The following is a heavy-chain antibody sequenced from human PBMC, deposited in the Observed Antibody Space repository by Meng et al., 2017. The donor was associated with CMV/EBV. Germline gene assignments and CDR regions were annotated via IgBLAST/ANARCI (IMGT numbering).Heavy chain of an antibody. V-gene: IGHV6-1*01. CDR1: GDSVSSNSAA. J-gene: IGHJ4*02. D-gene: IGHD3-3*01. CDR3: AREAPISITIFGVVINPLDY. Sequence: SQTLSLTCAISGDSVSSNSAAWNWIRQSPSRGLEWLGRTYYRSKWYNDYAVSVKSRITINPDTSKNQFSLQLNSVTPENTAVYYCAREAPISITIFGVVINPLDYWGQGTLVTVSS. CDR2: TYYRSKWYN.